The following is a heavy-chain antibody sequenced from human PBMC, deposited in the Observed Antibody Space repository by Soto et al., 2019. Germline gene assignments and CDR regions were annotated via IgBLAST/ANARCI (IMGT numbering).Heavy chain of an antibody. CDR1: GYSFTSYW. J-gene: IGHJ3*02. Sequence: RGESLKISCKGSGYSFTSYWIGWVRQMPGKGLEWMGIIYPGDSDTRYSPSFQGQVTISADKSISTAYLQWSSLKASDTAMYYCATPGIAVAGTPSGAFDIWGQGTMVTVSS. V-gene: IGHV5-51*01. D-gene: IGHD6-19*01. CDR2: IYPGDSDT. CDR3: ATPGIAVAGTPSGAFDI.